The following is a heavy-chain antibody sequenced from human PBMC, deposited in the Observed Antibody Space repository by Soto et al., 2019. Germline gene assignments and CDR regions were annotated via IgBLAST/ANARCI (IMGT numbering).Heavy chain of an antibody. CDR3: ARGDSSGWYSFVY. CDR2: IFHSGST. V-gene: IGHV4-4*02. D-gene: IGHD6-19*01. Sequence: QVQLQESGPGLVKPSGTLSLTCAVSSGSISSSNWWSWVRQPPGKGLEWIGEIFHSGSTNYNPSLKSRVTISVDESKNQFSLELNSVTAADTAVYYCARGDSSGWYSFVYWGQGTLVTVSS. CDR1: SGSISSSNW. J-gene: IGHJ4*02.